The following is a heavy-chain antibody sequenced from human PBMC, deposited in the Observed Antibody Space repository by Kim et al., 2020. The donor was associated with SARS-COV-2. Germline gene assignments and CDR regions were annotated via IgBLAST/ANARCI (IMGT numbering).Heavy chain of an antibody. Sequence: SETLSLTCAVYGGSFSGYYWSWIRQPPGKGLEWIGEINHSGSTNYNPSLKSRVTISVDTSKNQFSLKLSSVTAADTAVYYCARLSLGSSSNYWGQGTLVT. D-gene: IGHD6-6*01. CDR2: INHSGST. V-gene: IGHV4-34*01. J-gene: IGHJ4*02. CDR1: GGSFSGYY. CDR3: ARLSLGSSSNY.